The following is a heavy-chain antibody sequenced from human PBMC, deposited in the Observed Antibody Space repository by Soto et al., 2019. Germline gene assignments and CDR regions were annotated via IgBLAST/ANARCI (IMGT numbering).Heavy chain of an antibody. CDR2: INSDGSST. CDR1: GFTFSSYW. V-gene: IGHV3-74*01. Sequence: PEGSLRLSCAASGFTFSSYWMHWVRQAPGKELVWVSRINSDGSSTSYADSVKGRFTISRDNANNTLYLQMNSLRAEDTAVYYCARESRSDFYMDVWGKGTTVTVSS. J-gene: IGHJ6*03. CDR3: ARESRSDFYMDV. D-gene: IGHD3-3*01.